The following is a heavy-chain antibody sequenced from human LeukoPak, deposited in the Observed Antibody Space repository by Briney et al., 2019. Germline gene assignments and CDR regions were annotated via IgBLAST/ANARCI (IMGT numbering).Heavy chain of an antibody. CDR3: ARDRYYYDSSGYYYFDY. CDR1: GFTFSSYE. D-gene: IGHD3-22*01. Sequence: GGSLRLSCAASGFTFSSYEMNWVRQAPGKGLEWVSYISSSGSTIYYADSVKGRFTISRDNAKNSLYLQMNSLRAEDTAVYYCARDRYYYDSSGYYYFDYWGQGTLVTVSS. CDR2: ISSSGSTI. V-gene: IGHV3-48*03. J-gene: IGHJ4*02.